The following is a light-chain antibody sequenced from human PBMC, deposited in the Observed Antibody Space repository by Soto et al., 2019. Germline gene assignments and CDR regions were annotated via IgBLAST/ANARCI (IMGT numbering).Light chain of an antibody. CDR3: QYYHDYPT. J-gene: IGKJ1*01. CDR1: QSTSNW. Sequence: DIQLTQSPSTLSASVGDRITITCRASQSTSNWLAWYQQKPGKAPNLLIYDASSLQSWVPSRFSGRGSGTEFALPLSSLQPEDFATYYCQYYHDYPTFGQGTKVEIK. V-gene: IGKV1-5*01. CDR2: DAS.